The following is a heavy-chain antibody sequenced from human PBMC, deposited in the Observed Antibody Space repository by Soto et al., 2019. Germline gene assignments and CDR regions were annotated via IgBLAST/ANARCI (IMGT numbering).Heavy chain of an antibody. J-gene: IGHJ6*02. CDR3: VKDGRSGSPYFYDMDV. D-gene: IGHD3-3*01. CDR1: GFTFSSYG. Sequence: QVQLVDSGGGVVQPGRSLRLSCAASGFTFSSYGMHWVRQAPGKGLEWVAVISYDGRNKYYADAVKGRFTISRDNSKNTLYLHMSSLRAEETAVYYCVKDGRSGSPYFYDMDVWGQGATVTVSS. V-gene: IGHV3-30*18. CDR2: ISYDGRNK.